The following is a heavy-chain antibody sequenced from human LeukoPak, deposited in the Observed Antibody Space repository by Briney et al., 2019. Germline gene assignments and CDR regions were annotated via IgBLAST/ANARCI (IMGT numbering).Heavy chain of an antibody. CDR2: IWFDGTEK. D-gene: IGHD3-10*02. CDR3: AKEVFEESADNWFDP. V-gene: IGHV3-33*06. Sequence: GGSLRLSCVTSGFTFTSFGMHWVRQAPGKGLEWVAGIWFDGTEKYYADPVKGRFTVSRDNSKNTVHLQMNGLRAEDTAVYYCAKEVFEESADNWFDPWGQGTLVTVSS. J-gene: IGHJ5*02. CDR1: GFTFTSFG.